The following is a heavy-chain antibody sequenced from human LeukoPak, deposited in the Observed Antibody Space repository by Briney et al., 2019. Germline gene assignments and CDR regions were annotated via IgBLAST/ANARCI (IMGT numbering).Heavy chain of an antibody. CDR1: GYTFTGYY. CDR2: INPNSGGT. Sequence: ASVKVSCKASGYTFTGYYMHWVRQALGQGLEWMGWINPNSGGTNYAQKFQGRVTMTRDTSISTAYMELSRLRSDDTAVYYCARDAHCSSTSCYTPYRGYYYYGMDVWGQGTTVTVSS. CDR3: ARDAHCSSTSCYTPYRGYYYYGMDV. D-gene: IGHD2-2*02. V-gene: IGHV1-2*02. J-gene: IGHJ6*02.